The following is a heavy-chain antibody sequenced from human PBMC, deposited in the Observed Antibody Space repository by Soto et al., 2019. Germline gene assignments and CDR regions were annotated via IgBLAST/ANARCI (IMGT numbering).Heavy chain of an antibody. Sequence: QITLKESGPALVKPTQTLTLTCSFSGFSLNTTKVAVGWIRQPPGKALEWLALIYWEDQKRYSPSLGNRVTITKDTSKNQVVLTMTNMDPVDTATYFCARTVTATAFLGELFDSWGQGTLVTVSS. CDR1: GFSLNTTKVA. V-gene: IGHV2-5*02. CDR3: ARTVTATAFLGELFDS. CDR2: IYWEDQK. J-gene: IGHJ4*02. D-gene: IGHD1-26*01.